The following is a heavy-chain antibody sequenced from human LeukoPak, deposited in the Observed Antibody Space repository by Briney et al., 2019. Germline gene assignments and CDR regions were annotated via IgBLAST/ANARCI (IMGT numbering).Heavy chain of an antibody. CDR2: MYYSGTT. CDR3: ARRIRGVVTDY. CDR1: GGSLSSSSFY. D-gene: IGHD2-21*02. J-gene: IGHJ4*02. Sequence: SETLSLTCTVSGGSLSSSSFYWGWIRQAPGKGLEWVASMYYSGTTYYNPSLKSRVTISVDTSKNQFSLNLSSVTAADTAVYYCARRIRGVVTDYWGQGILVIVSS. V-gene: IGHV4-39*01.